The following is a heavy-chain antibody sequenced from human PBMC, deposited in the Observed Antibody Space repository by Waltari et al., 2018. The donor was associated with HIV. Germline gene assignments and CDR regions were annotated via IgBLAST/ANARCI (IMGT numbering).Heavy chain of an antibody. V-gene: IGHV1-24*01. D-gene: IGHD3-3*01. CDR1: GYTRTELS. J-gene: IGHJ4*02. CDR2: FDPEDGET. CDR3: ATGRRITIFGVVNDYFDY. Sequence: QVQLVQSGAEVKKPGASVKVSCKVSGYTRTELSMHWVRPAPGKGLEWMGGFDPEDGETIYAQKFQGRVTMTEDTSTDTAYMELSSLRSEDTAVYYCATGRRITIFGVVNDYFDYWGQGTLVTVSS.